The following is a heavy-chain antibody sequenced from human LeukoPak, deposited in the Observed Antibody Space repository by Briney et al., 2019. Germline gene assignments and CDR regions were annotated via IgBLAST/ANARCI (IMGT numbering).Heavy chain of an antibody. CDR2: ISSSGSTI. V-gene: IGHV3-48*01. Sequence: TGGSLRLSCAASGFTFSTYDMNWVRQAPGKGLEWVSYISSSGSTIYYADSVKGRFTISRDNSKNTLYLQMNSLRAEDTAVYYCAKEDYGAYFDYWGQGTLVTVSS. CDR3: AKEDYGAYFDY. CDR1: GFTFSTYD. J-gene: IGHJ4*02. D-gene: IGHD4-17*01.